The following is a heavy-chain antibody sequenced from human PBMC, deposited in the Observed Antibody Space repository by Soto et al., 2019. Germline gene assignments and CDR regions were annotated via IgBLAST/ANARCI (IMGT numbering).Heavy chain of an antibody. V-gene: IGHV1-18*01. CDR2: ISADNGDT. Sequence: ASVKVSCKASAYTFSSHGISWVRQAPGQGLEWMGWISADNGDTNYAQKLQGRVTVTTDTSASTAYMELSSLRSEDTAVYYCARAELYYDILTGYSAYNWFDPWGQGTLVTVSS. CDR3: ARAELYYDILTGYSAYNWFDP. CDR1: AYTFSSHG. D-gene: IGHD3-9*01. J-gene: IGHJ5*02.